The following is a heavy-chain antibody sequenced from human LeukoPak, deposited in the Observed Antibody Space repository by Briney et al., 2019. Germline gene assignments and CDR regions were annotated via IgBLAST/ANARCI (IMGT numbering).Heavy chain of an antibody. CDR3: ARDIEAAGLFLGY. CDR1: GFIFSSYW. CDR2: MKYDGSEK. J-gene: IGHJ4*02. Sequence: GGSLRLSCAAAGFIFSSYWMTWVRQAPGKGLEWVANMKYDGSEKYYVDSVKGRFTISRDNAKNSLYLQMNSLRAEDTAVYYCARDIEAAGLFLGYWGQGTLVTVSS. V-gene: IGHV3-7*01. D-gene: IGHD6-13*01.